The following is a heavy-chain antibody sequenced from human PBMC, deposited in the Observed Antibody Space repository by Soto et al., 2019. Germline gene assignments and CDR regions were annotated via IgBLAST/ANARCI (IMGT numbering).Heavy chain of an antibody. CDR2: TYYRSKWYN. J-gene: IGHJ5*02. CDR1: GDSFSSNSAA. D-gene: IGHD3-22*01. CDR3: AKISYESPGT. V-gene: IGHV6-1*01. Sequence: SQTLSLTCAISGDSFSSNSAAWNWIRQSPSRGLEWLGRTYYRSKWYNDYAVSVKGRITINPDTSKNHFSLQLNSVTPEDTAIYYCAKISYESPGTWGQGTLVTVSS.